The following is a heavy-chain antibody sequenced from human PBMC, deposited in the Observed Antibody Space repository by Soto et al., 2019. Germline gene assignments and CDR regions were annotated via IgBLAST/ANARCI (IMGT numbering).Heavy chain of an antibody. CDR3: ARVLLDTAMASPPYYFDY. Sequence: QVQLVQSGAEVKKPGSSVKVSCKASGGTFSSYAISWVRQAPGQGLEWMGGIIPIFGTANYAQKFQGRVTITADESTSKAYMELSSLRSEDTAVYYCARVLLDTAMASPPYYFDYWGQGTLVTVSS. CDR1: GGTFSSYA. V-gene: IGHV1-69*01. J-gene: IGHJ4*02. CDR2: IIPIFGTA. D-gene: IGHD5-18*01.